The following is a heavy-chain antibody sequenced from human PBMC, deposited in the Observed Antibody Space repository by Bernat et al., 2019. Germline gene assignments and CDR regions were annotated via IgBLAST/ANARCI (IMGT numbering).Heavy chain of an antibody. J-gene: IGHJ3*02. V-gene: IGHV3-66*01. D-gene: IGHD1-26*01. Sequence: EVQLVESGGGLVQPGGSLRLSCAASGFTVSSNYMSWARQAPGKGLEWVSVIYSGGSTYYADSVKGRFTISRDNSKNTLYLQMNSLRAEDTAVYYCARDGATATYYAFDIWGQGTMVTVSS. CDR1: GFTVSSNY. CDR3: ARDGATATYYAFDI. CDR2: IYSGGST.